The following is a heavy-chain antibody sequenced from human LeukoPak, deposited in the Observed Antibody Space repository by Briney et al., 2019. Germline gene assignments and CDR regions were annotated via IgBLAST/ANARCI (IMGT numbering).Heavy chain of an antibody. V-gene: IGHV1-69*06. Sequence: SVKVSCKASGGTFSSYAISWVRQAPGQGLEWMGGIIPIFGTANYAQKFQGRVTITADKSTSTAYMELSSLRSEDTAVYYCARLSRNYYGSGSYYPRIDYWGQGTLVTVSS. D-gene: IGHD3-10*01. CDR3: ARLSRNYYGSGSYYPRIDY. J-gene: IGHJ4*02. CDR1: GGTFSSYA. CDR2: IIPIFGTA.